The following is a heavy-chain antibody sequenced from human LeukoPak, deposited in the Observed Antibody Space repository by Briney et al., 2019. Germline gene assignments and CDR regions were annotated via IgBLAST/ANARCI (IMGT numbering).Heavy chain of an antibody. V-gene: IGHV1-18*01. CDR1: GYTFTSYG. CDR2: ISAYNGNT. J-gene: IGHJ5*02. D-gene: IGHD2-2*02. Sequence: GASVKVSCKASGYTFTSYGISWVRQAPGQGLEWMGWISAYNGNTNYAQKLQGRVTMTTDTSTSTAYMELRSLRSDDTAVYYCASEGGGLCSSTSCYTNWFDPWGQGTLVTVSS. CDR3: ASEGGGLCSSTSCYTNWFDP.